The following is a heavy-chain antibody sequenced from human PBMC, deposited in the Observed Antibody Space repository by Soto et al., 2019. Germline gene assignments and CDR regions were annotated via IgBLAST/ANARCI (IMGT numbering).Heavy chain of an antibody. CDR3: AKGQQGCLIAAAGITYYYGMDV. J-gene: IGHJ6*02. Sequence: PGESWRLSCAASGLTFRSYCIHGVRQAPGKGLAWVADISYDGSNKYYADSVKGRFTISRDNSKNTLYLQMNSLRAEDTAVYYCAKGQQGCLIAAAGITYYYGMDVWAQWPTVNGS. CDR1: GLTFRSYC. V-gene: IGHV3-30*18. D-gene: IGHD6-13*01. CDR2: ISYDGSNK.